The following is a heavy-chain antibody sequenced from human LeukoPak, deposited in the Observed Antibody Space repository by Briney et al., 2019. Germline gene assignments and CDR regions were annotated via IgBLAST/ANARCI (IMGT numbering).Heavy chain of an antibody. D-gene: IGHD3-10*01. CDR3: ARGPPYYYGSGISLRWAFDI. CDR1: GFTFDDYG. J-gene: IGHJ3*02. V-gene: IGHV3-20*04. Sequence: GGSLRLSCAASGFTFDDYGMSWVRQAPGKGLEWVSGINWNGGSTGYADSVKGRFTISRDNAKNSLYLQMNSLRAEDTALYYCARGPPYYYGSGISLRWAFDIWGQGTMVPVSS. CDR2: INWNGGST.